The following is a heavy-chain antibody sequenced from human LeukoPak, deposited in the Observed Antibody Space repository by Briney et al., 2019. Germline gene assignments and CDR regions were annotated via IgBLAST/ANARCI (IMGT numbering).Heavy chain of an antibody. V-gene: IGHV3-21*01. J-gene: IGHJ5*02. CDR3: AREVWFDP. Sequence: AGGSLRLSCAASGFTFSSYSMNRVRQAPGKGLEWVSSISSSSSYIYCADSVKGRFTISRDNAKNSLYLQMNSLRAEDTAVYYCAREVWFDPWGQGTLVTVSS. CDR2: ISSSSSYI. CDR1: GFTFSSYS.